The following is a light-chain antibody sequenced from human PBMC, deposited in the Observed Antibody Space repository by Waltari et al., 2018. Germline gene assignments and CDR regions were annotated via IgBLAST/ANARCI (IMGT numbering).Light chain of an antibody. CDR2: GAS. CDR3: QHYTEQPLT. CDR1: QSVSRN. J-gene: IGKJ4*01. V-gene: IGKV3-15*01. Sequence: EIVMTQSPATLSVSPGEGATLSCRASQSVSRNLAWYQQEPGQAPRLLIFGASARATGIPARFSGSGSGTEFTLTISSLQSEDVAVYFCQHYTEQPLTFGGGTKVEIK.